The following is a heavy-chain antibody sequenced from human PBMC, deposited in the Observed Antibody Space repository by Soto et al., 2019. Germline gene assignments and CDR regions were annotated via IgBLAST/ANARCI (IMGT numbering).Heavy chain of an antibody. J-gene: IGHJ6*02. D-gene: IGHD2-15*01. CDR1: GFTFSSYS. CDR2: ISSSSSYI. V-gene: IGHV3-21*01. Sequence: GGSLRLSCAASGFTFSSYSMNWVHQAPGKGLEWVSSISSSSSYIYYADSVKGRFTISRDNAKNSLYLQMNSLRAEDTAVYYCAKLLPYYYYGMDVWGQGTTVTV. CDR3: AKLLPYYYYGMDV.